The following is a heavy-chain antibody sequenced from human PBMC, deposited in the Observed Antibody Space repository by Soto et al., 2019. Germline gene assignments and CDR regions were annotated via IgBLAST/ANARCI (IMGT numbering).Heavy chain of an antibody. V-gene: IGHV3-23*01. CDR1: GFTFSSYA. Sequence: EVQLLESGGGLVQPGGSLRLSCAASGFTFSSYAMSWVRQAPGKGLEWVSAISGSGGSTYYADSVKGRFTISRDNSKNTLYLQMNSMRAEDTAVYYCAKDQIVVVTAIWGYWGQGTLVNVSS. J-gene: IGHJ4*02. CDR3: AKDQIVVVTAIWGY. D-gene: IGHD2-21*02. CDR2: ISGSGGST.